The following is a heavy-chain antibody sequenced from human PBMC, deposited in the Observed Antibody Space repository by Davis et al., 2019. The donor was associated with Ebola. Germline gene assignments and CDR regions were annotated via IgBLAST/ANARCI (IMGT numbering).Heavy chain of an antibody. J-gene: IGHJ4*02. Sequence: GESLKISCSVSGFTFRAYAMNWVRQAPGKGLEWVSYINTASTTILYADSVKGRFTISRDNAKNSLYLQMNSLRAEDTAVYYCATSHQIRGRDCFDYWDQGNLVIVSS. CDR1: GFTFRAYA. CDR2: INTASTTI. CDR3: ATSHQIRGRDCFDY. V-gene: IGHV3-48*03.